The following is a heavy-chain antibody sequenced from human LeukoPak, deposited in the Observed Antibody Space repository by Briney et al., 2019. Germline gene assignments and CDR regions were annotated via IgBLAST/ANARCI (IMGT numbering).Heavy chain of an antibody. CDR1: GYAISSGDY. Sequence: SETLSLTCAVSGYAISSGDYWGWIRQPPGKGLEWIGSFYPGGSTYYNPSLTSRVTMSVDTSKNPVSLNLSSVTAADTAVYYCARGTTRLCPDYWGQGTLVIVSS. CDR3: ARGTTRLCPDY. J-gene: IGHJ4*02. CDR2: FYPGGST. D-gene: IGHD1-7*01. V-gene: IGHV4-38-2*01.